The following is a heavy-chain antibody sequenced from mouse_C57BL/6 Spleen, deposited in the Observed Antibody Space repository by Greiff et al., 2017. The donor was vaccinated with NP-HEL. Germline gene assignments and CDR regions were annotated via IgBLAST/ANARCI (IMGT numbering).Heavy chain of an antibody. D-gene: IGHD1-1*01. CDR3: AREKLRGCDV. J-gene: IGHJ1*03. CDR2: ISDGGSYT. Sequence: EVKLMESGGGLVKPGGSLKLSCAASGFTFSSYAMSWVRQTPEKRLEWVATISDGGSYTYYPDNVKGRFTISRDNAKNNLYLQMSHLKSEDTAMYYCAREKLRGCDVWGTGTTVTVSS. V-gene: IGHV5-4*01. CDR1: GFTFSSYA.